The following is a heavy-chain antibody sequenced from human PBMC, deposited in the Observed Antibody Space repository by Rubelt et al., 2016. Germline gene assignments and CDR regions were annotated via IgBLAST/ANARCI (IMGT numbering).Heavy chain of an antibody. Sequence: QVQLQESGPGLVKPSETLSLTCTVSGGSISSYYWSWIRQPPGKGLEWIGYIYYSGSTNYNPSLKSRVTISIDTSKTQFSLKVRSVTAADTAVYFCAGEISGSYSLDSWGQGTLVTVSS. CDR2: IYYSGST. D-gene: IGHD1-26*01. CDR3: AGEISGSYSLDS. CDR1: GGSISSYY. J-gene: IGHJ4*02. V-gene: IGHV4-59*12.